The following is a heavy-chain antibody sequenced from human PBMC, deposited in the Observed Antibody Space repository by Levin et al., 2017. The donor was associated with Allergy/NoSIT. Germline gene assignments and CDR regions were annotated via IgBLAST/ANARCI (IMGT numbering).Heavy chain of an antibody. CDR2: IKSKTDGGTT. CDR3: TTYYGVPAANYYYYYMDV. D-gene: IGHD2-2*01. J-gene: IGHJ6*03. V-gene: IGHV3-15*01. CDR1: GFTFRNAW. Sequence: LSLPCAASGFTFRNAWMSWVRQAPGKGLEWVGRIKSKTDGGTTDYAAPVKGRFTISRDDSKNTLYLQMNSLKTEDTAVYYCTTYYGVPAANYYYYYMDVWGKGTTVTVSS.